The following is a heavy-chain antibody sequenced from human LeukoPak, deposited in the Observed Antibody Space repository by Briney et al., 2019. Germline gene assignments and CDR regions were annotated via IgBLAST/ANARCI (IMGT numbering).Heavy chain of an antibody. CDR2: IYYSGST. CDR1: GGSISSSSYY. V-gene: IGHV4-39*01. CDR3: ARHGLRYFDWVY. Sequence: SETLSLTCTVSGGSISSSSYYWGWIRQPPGKGLEWIGSIYYSGSTYYNPSLKSRVTISVDTSKNQFSLKLSSVTAADTAVYYRARHGLRYFDWVYWGQGTLVTVSS. J-gene: IGHJ4*02. D-gene: IGHD3-9*01.